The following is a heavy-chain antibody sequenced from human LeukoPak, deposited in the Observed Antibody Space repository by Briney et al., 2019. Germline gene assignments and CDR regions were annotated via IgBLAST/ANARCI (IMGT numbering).Heavy chain of an antibody. Sequence: PGRSLRLSCAASGFTFSSYAMHWGRQAPGKGLEGVAVISYDGSNKYYADSVKGRFTISRDNSKNTLYLQMNSLRAEDTAVYYCASSGWANPVWGQGTTVTVAS. CDR2: ISYDGSNK. J-gene: IGHJ6*02. CDR3: ASSGWANPV. V-gene: IGHV3-30-3*01. CDR1: GFTFSSYA. D-gene: IGHD6-19*01.